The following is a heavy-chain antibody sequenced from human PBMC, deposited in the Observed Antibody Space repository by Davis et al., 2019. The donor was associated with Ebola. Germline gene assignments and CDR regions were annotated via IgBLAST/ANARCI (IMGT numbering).Heavy chain of an antibody. CDR2: INPNSGGT. Sequence: ASVKVSCKASGYTFTGYYMHWVRQAPGQGLEWMGWINPNSGGTNYAQKFQGRVTITRDTSTSTAYMELRSLRSDDTAVYYCAREDYGGKGTGYWGQGTLVTVSS. J-gene: IGHJ4*02. CDR3: AREDYGGKGTGY. CDR1: GYTFTGYY. D-gene: IGHD4-23*01. V-gene: IGHV1-2*02.